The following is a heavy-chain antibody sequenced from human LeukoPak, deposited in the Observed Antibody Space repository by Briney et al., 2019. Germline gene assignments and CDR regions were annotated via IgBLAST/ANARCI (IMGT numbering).Heavy chain of an antibody. D-gene: IGHD3-10*01. CDR1: GGSIRSSYYY. CDR2: IYYSGST. J-gene: IGHJ6*02. Sequence: SETLSLTCTVSGGSIRSSYYYWGWIRQPPGKGLEWIGYIYYSGSTSYNPSLKSRVTISVDTSKNQFSLRLSSVTAADTAMYYCARDVSIRDYYYGMDVWGQGTTVTVSS. V-gene: IGHV4-61*01. CDR3: ARDVSIRDYYYGMDV.